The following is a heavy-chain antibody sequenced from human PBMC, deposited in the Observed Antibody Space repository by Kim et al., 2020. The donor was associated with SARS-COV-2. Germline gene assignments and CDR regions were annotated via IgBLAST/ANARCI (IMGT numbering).Heavy chain of an antibody. Sequence: GGSLRLSCAASGFTFSSFAMSWVRQAPGKGLEWVSGISRSGGRTYYADPVKGRFTISRDNSKNTLYLQMNSLRAEETAVYYCANGDFYDRSGYYYSLDYWGQGTLVTVSS. D-gene: IGHD3-22*01. V-gene: IGHV3-23*01. J-gene: IGHJ4*02. CDR2: ISRSGGRT. CDR1: GFTFSSFA. CDR3: ANGDFYDRSGYYYSLDY.